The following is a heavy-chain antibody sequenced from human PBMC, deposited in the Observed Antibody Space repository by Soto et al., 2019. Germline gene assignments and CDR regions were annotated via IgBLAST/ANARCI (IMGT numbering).Heavy chain of an antibody. Sequence: QVHLVQSGPEVKKPGASVKVSCKASGYTFNTYGITWVRQAPGQGLEWMACINAYNGNRIYAENFQCRVAVPTDTSTSAAAMELMSVTSDDTSVYFCARDRDRVADIWGLGTMVTVSS. D-gene: IGHD2-15*01. CDR3: ARDRDRVADI. CDR1: GYTFNTYG. CDR2: INAYNGNR. V-gene: IGHV1-18*01. J-gene: IGHJ3*02.